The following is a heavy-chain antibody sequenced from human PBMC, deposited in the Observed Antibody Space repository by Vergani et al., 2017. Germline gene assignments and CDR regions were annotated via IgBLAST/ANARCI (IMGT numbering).Heavy chain of an antibody. D-gene: IGHD6-13*01. CDR3: ARLSAANPSYWYFDL. CDR2: IYYSGST. Sequence: QLQLQESGPGLVKPSETLSLTCTVSGGSISSSSYYWGWIRQPPGKWLEWIGSIYYSGSTYYNPSLKSRCTISVDTSKNQFSLKLSSVTAADTAVYYCARLSAANPSYWYFDLWGRGTLVTVSS. V-gene: IGHV4-39*01. J-gene: IGHJ2*01. CDR1: GGSISSSSYY.